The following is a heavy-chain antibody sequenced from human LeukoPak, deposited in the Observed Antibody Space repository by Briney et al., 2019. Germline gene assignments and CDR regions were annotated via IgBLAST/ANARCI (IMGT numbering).Heavy chain of an antibody. CDR2: IIPIFGTA. CDR3: ARDYNPHTYYDFWSGYYDY. J-gene: IGHJ4*02. V-gene: IGHV1-69*13. Sequence: GASVKVSCKASGYTFTSYAMNWVRQAPGQGLEWMGGIIPIFGTANYAQKFQGRVTITADESTSTAYMELSSLRSEDTAVYYCARDYNPHTYYDFWSGYYDYWGQGTLVTVSS. CDR1: GYTFTSYA. D-gene: IGHD3-3*01.